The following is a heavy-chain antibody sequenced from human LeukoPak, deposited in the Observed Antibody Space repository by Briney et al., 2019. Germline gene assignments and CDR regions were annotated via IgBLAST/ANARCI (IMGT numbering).Heavy chain of an antibody. Sequence: SETLSPTCAVYGGSFSGYYWSWIRQPPGKGLEWIGEINHSGSTNYNPSLKSRVTISVDTSKNQFSLKLSSVTAADTAVCYCARVGYGSGSYFVRSLFDYWGQGTLVTVSS. CDR1: GGSFSGYY. CDR3: ARVGYGSGSYFVRSLFDY. D-gene: IGHD3-10*01. V-gene: IGHV4-34*01. CDR2: INHSGST. J-gene: IGHJ4*02.